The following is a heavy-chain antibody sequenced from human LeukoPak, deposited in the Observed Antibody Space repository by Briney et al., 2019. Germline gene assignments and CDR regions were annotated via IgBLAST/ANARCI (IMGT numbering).Heavy chain of an antibody. CDR3: ARQRDYYGSGSPFDY. CDR2: IYPGDSDT. CDR1: GYSFTSYW. D-gene: IGHD3-10*01. V-gene: IGHV5-51*01. Sequence: GESLKISCKGSGYSFTSYWIGWVRQMPGKGQEWMGIIYPGDSDTRYSPSFQGQVTISADKSISTAYLQWSSLKASDTAMYYCARQRDYYGSGSPFDYWGQGTLVTVSS. J-gene: IGHJ4*02.